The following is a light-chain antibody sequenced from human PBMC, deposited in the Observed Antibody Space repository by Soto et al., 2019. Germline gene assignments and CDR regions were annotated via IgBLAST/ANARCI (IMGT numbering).Light chain of an antibody. V-gene: IGLV2-14*01. Sequence: QSALTQPASVSGSPGQSITISCTGTSSDVGGYNYVSWYQQHPGKAPKLMIYDVSNRPSGVSDRFSGSKSVNTASLTISGCHSEDEAHYYCTSDSSRRSYVFGSGTKV. CDR2: DVS. CDR3: TSDSSRRSYV. J-gene: IGLJ1*01. CDR1: SSDVGGYNY.